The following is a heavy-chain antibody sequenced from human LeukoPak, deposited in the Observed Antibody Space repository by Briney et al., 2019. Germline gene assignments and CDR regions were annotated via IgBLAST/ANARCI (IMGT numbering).Heavy chain of an antibody. V-gene: IGHV1-2*02. Sequence: ASVKVSCKASGSTFTDYFVHWVRQAPGQGLEWMGWVNPNSGGTNYAQKFQGRVTMTRDTSISTAYMELSRLRSDDTAVYYCARGRGFDYWGQGTLVTVSS. CDR2: VNPNSGGT. CDR3: ARGRGFDY. J-gene: IGHJ4*02. CDR1: GSTFTDYF. D-gene: IGHD5-24*01.